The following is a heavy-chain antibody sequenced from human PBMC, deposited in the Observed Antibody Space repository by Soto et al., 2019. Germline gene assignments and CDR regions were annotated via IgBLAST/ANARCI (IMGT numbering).Heavy chain of an antibody. CDR3: ARGDATKIVVTTYYAMDV. V-gene: IGHV1-69*12. D-gene: IGHD3-22*01. CDR2: IIPVFGTP. J-gene: IGHJ6*02. Sequence: QVQLVQSGAEVKKPGSSVKVSCTASGGSLSNFGISWVRPAPGQGLEWMGAIIPVFGTPNYAQKFQDRVTINADESTTTVYMEVRSLTSEDTAVYYCARGDATKIVVTTYYAMDVWGQGTTVTVSS. CDR1: GGSLSNFG.